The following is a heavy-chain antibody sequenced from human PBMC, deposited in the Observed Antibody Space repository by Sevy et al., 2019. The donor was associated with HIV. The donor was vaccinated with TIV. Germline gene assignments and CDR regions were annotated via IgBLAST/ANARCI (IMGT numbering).Heavy chain of an antibody. Sequence: GGSLRLSCVAAGFTFSSYDMHWVRQVTGKGLEWISGVGPAGDQFYPGSVKGRFTISGENAKNSFYLQMNNLRAGDTAVYYCGRSGGYSDYGMDVWGQGTTVTVSS. CDR1: GFTFSSYD. CDR2: VGPAGDQ. V-gene: IGHV3-13*05. CDR3: GRSGGYSDYGMDV. J-gene: IGHJ6*02. D-gene: IGHD5-12*01.